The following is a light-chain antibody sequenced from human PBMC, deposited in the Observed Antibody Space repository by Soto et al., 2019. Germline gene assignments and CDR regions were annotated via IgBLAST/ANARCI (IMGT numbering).Light chain of an antibody. CDR3: QQYNNLPFT. CDR2: DAS. CDR1: EDIGKY. Sequence: DIQMTQSPSSLSASVGDRVTITCQASEDIGKYLNWYQQKPGKAPELLIYDASNLETGVPSRFSGSASGTDFTFTISSLQPDDIATYYCQQYNNLPFTFGGGTKVEIK. J-gene: IGKJ4*01. V-gene: IGKV1-33*01.